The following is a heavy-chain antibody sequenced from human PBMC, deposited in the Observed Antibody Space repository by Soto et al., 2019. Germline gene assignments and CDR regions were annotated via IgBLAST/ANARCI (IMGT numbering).Heavy chain of an antibody. J-gene: IGHJ5*01. Sequence: PSQTLSLTCAISGDRVSSESTIWNWIRQSPSRGIEWLGRTYYRSRWSFDYAVSVRSRMTINPDTSKNQFSLHLTSVTPEDTAVYYCAHGWPPFDSWGQGTLVTVSS. V-gene: IGHV6-1*01. D-gene: IGHD3-10*01. CDR3: AHGWPPFDS. CDR1: GDRVSSESTI. CDR2: TYYRSRWSF.